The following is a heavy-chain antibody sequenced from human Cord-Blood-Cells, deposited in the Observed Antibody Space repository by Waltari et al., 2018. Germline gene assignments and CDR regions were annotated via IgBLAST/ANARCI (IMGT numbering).Heavy chain of an antibody. Sequence: EVQLVESGGGLVKPGGYLRLSCAASGFTFSSIIMNWVHQAPGKGLEWVSSISSSSSYIYYADSVKGRFTISRDNAKNSLYLQMNSLRAEDTAVYYCARVNWGSGNYFDYWGQGTLVTVSS. V-gene: IGHV3-21*01. CDR3: ARVNWGSGNYFDY. CDR1: GFTFSSII. D-gene: IGHD7-27*01. CDR2: ISSSSSYI. J-gene: IGHJ4*02.